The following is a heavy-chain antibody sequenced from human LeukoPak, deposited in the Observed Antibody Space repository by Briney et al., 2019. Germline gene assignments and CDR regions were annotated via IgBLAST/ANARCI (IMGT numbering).Heavy chain of an antibody. CDR2: IYHSGST. J-gene: IGHJ5*02. Sequence: PSETLSLTCTVSGYSISSGYYWGWIRQPPGKGLEWIGSIYHSGSTYYNPSLKSRVTISVDTSKNQFSLKLSSVTAADTAVYYCARGFGSGSFLAWGQGTLVTVSS. V-gene: IGHV4-38-2*02. CDR3: ARGFGSGSFLA. CDR1: GYSISSGYY. D-gene: IGHD3-10*01.